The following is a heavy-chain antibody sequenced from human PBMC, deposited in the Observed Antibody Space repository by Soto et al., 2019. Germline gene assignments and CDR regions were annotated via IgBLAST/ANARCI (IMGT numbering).Heavy chain of an antibody. CDR2: INHSGST. CDR1: GGSFSGYY. CDR3: ARGLQRIASRPEFDY. V-gene: IGHV4-34*01. Sequence: QVQLQQWGAGLLKPSETLSLTCAVYGGSFSGYYWSWIRQPPGKGLEWIGEINHSGSTNYNPSLKRLVTLSVDTSKNQFSLKLSSVTAADTAVYYCARGLQRIASRPEFDYWGQGTLVTVSS. D-gene: IGHD6-6*01. J-gene: IGHJ4*02.